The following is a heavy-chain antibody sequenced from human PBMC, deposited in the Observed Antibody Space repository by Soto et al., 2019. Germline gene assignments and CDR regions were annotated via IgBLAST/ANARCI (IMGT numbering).Heavy chain of an antibody. J-gene: IGHJ4*02. Sequence: EVQLVESGGGLVQPGGSLRLSCAASGFTFSFYSMNWVRQAPGKGLEWVSYISSTSSTIYYADSAKGRFTISRDNAKTSLYLQMNSLRAEDTAVYYCARVPIAADEHFDYWAREPWSPSPQ. CDR1: GFTFSFYS. CDR3: ARVPIAADEHFDY. D-gene: IGHD6-13*01. CDR2: ISSTSSTI. V-gene: IGHV3-48*01.